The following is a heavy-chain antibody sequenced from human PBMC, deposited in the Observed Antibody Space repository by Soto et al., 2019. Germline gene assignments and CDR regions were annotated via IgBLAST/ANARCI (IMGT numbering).Heavy chain of an antibody. V-gene: IGHV4-4*02. Sequence: QVQLQESGPGLVKPSGTLSLTCDVSGDSISSNIWWTWVRQSPGKGLEWIGEIYHNGRRNDRPSFKSRLTRSLDKYKMQFSLHLRSVTAADTAVYFCAGTKVLSRGYYSGLDVWGQGTTVTVSS. CDR2: IYHNGRR. J-gene: IGHJ6*02. CDR1: GDSISSNIW. D-gene: IGHD2-8*01. CDR3: AGTKVLSRGYYSGLDV.